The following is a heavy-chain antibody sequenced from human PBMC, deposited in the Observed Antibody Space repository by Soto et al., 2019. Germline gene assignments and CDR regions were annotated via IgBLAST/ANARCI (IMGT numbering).Heavy chain of an antibody. Sequence: EMKLLESGGGLVQAGGSLRLSCAASGFTVSSYALNWVRQAPGKGLEWVSGISASTYYADSVKGRFTISRDTSKNMLYLQMNSLRAEDTAIYFCAIRMFSIRRYYLDYWGQGTLVTVSS. CDR1: GFTVSSYA. CDR3: AIRMFSIRRYYLDY. CDR2: ISAST. D-gene: IGHD3-3*02. J-gene: IGHJ4*02. V-gene: IGHV3-23*01.